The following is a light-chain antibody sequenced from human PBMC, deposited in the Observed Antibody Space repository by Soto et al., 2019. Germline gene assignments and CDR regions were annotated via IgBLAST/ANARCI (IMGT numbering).Light chain of an antibody. CDR1: QGIRND. J-gene: IGKJ4*01. CDR2: AAS. Sequence: AIQMTQSPSSLSASVGDRVTITCRASQGIRNDLGWYQQKPGKAPKLLISAASSLQSRVPSRFIGSGSATYLTLTISSLQTEDFATYYGPQDYNYPLTFGGGTKVEIK. CDR3: PQDYNYPLT. V-gene: IGKV1-6*01.